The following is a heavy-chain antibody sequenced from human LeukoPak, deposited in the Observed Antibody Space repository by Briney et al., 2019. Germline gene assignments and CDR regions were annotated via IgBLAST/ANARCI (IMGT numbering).Heavy chain of an antibody. CDR3: ARGPHYDSSGYYSHDFDY. V-gene: IGHV5-10-1*01. J-gene: IGHJ4*02. CDR1: GYSFSGYW. CDR2: IDPSDSYA. Sequence: ESLRISCKCSGYSFSGYWITWLRQLPAKGLAWMGRIDPSDSYANYNPSFQGHVTISADKSISNAYLQWSSLNASDTAVYYCARGPHYDSSGYYSHDFDYWGQGTLVTVSS. D-gene: IGHD3-22*01.